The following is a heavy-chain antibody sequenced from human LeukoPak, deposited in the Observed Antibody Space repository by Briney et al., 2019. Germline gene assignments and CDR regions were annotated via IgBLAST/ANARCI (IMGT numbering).Heavy chain of an antibody. J-gene: IGHJ2*01. D-gene: IGHD3-22*01. CDR1: GFTLTNFD. Sequence: ASVTVSCKASGFTLTNFDINWVRQATGQGLAWMGWLNSNTGNTGYAQEFQGRVTMTRDTSIGTAYMELTNLRSEDTAVYYCARGRRGSSGPWSWYLDLWGRGTLVTASS. CDR3: ARGRRGSSGPWSWYLDL. CDR2: LNSNTGNT. V-gene: IGHV1-8*01.